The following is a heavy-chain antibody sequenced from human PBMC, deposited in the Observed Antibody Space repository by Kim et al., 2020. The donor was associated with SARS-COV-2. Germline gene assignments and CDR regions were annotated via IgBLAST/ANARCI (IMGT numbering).Heavy chain of an antibody. D-gene: IGHD3-22*01. V-gene: IGHV3-30*04. CDR2: ISYDGSNK. Sequence: GGSLRLSCAASGFTFSSYAMHWVRQAPGKGLEWVAVISYDGSNKYYADSVKGQFTISRDNSKNTLYLQMNSLRAEDTAVYYCARGARYYYDSSPNWFDP. CDR1: GFTFSSYA. CDR3: ARGARYYYDSSPNWFDP. J-gene: IGHJ5*02.